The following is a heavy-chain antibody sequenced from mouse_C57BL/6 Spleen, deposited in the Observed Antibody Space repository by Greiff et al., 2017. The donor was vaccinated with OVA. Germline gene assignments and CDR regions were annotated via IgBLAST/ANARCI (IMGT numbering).Heavy chain of an antibody. CDR1: GYTFTDYE. Sequence: VQVVESGAELVRPGASVTLSCKASGYTFTDYEMHWVKQTPVHGLEWIGAIDPETGGTAYNQKFKGKAILTADKSSSTAYMELRSLTSEDSAVYYCTGRGNSDYWGQGTTLTVSS. J-gene: IGHJ2*01. V-gene: IGHV1-15*01. CDR3: TGRGNSDY. CDR2: IDPETGGT.